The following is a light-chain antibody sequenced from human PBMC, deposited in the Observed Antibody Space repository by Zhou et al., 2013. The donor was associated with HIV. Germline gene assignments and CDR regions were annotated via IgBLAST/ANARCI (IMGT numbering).Light chain of an antibody. CDR1: QSIGNW. V-gene: IGKV1-12*01. J-gene: IGKJ2*01. CDR3: QQAHSFPYT. CDR2: DAS. Sequence: DIQMTQSPSSLSASVGASVTITCRASQSIGNWLAWYQQKPGKAPKLLIHDASGLQSGVPSRFSGSGSGTDYTLTISSLQPEDFANYYCQQAHSFPYTFGQGTKVETK.